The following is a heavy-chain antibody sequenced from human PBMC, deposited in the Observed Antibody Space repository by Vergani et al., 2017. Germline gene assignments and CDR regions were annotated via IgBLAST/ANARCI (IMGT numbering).Heavy chain of an antibody. J-gene: IGHJ4*02. CDR3: ASNGYYCLDY. CDR1: GGSISGTNW. D-gene: IGHD3-22*01. CDR2: IYHSGST. V-gene: IGHV4-4*02. Sequence: QVQLPQWGAGLLKPSETLSLTCAVSGGSISGTNWWSWVRQSPGKGLEWIGEIYHSGSTNYNPSLKSRVTISVDKSKNQFSLKLSSVTAADTAVYYCASNGYYCLDYWGRGTLVTVSS.